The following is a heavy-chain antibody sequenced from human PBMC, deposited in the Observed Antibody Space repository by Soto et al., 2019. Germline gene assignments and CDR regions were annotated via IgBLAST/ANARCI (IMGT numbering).Heavy chain of an antibody. J-gene: IGHJ6*02. CDR2: LNPNSVNT. CDR3: ARTTPYYYYAMDV. V-gene: IGHV1-8*01. D-gene: IGHD1-1*01. CDR1: GYTFTSYD. Sequence: QVQLVQSGAEVKKPGASVKVSCKASGYTFTSYDISWVRQATGQGLEWMGRLNPNSVNTAYAQKFQGRVTMTRNTSTSTAYMELSSLRSEDTAVYYCARTTPYYYYAMDVWGQGTTVTVSS.